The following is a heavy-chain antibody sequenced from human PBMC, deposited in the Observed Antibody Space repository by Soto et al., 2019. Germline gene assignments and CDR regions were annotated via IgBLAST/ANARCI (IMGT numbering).Heavy chain of an antibody. D-gene: IGHD3-3*01. CDR1: GASISSYY. CDR3: ARRHGYSFGAFDI. Sequence: SETLSLTCTVSGASISSYYWSWIRQPPGKGLEWIGYIYYSGSTNYNPSLKSRVTISVDTPKNQFSLKLSSVTAADPAVYYYARRHGYSFGAFDIWGKGTMVTVSS. CDR2: IYYSGST. J-gene: IGHJ3*02. V-gene: IGHV4-59*08.